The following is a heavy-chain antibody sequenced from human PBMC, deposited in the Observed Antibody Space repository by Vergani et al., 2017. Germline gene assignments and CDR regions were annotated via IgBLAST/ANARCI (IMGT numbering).Heavy chain of an antibody. CDR1: GYTLTELS. Sequence: QVQLVQSGAEVKKPGASVKVSCKVSGYTLTELSMHWVRQAPGKGLEWMGGFDPEDGETIYAQKLQGRVTMTTDTSTSTAYMELRSLRSDDTAVYYCARGTVAGHWGQGTLVTVSS. V-gene: IGHV1-24*01. J-gene: IGHJ4*02. CDR3: ARGTVAGH. D-gene: IGHD6-19*01. CDR2: FDPEDGET.